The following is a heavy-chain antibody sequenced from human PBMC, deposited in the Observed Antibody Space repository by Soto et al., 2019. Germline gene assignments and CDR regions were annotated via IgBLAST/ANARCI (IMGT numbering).Heavy chain of an antibody. D-gene: IGHD3-10*01. CDR2: IYYSGST. CDR1: GGSVSSGSYY. CDR3: ARDRPPQVTMVRGVYGMDV. V-gene: IGHV4-61*01. J-gene: IGHJ6*02. Sequence: QVQLQESGPGLVKPSETLSLTCTVSGGSVSSGSYYWSWIRQPPGKGLEWIGYIYYSGSTNYNPSLKSRVTISVDTSKNQFSLQLSSVTAADTAVYYCARDRPPQVTMVRGVYGMDVWGQGTTVTVSS.